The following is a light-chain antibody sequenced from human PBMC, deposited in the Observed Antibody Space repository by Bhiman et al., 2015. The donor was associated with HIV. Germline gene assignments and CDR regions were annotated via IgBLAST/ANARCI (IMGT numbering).Light chain of an antibody. CDR3: QAWDSSTGVV. Sequence: SYELTQPPSVSVSPGQTASITCSGDKLGDKYVCWYQQKPGQSPVLVMYQDNKRPSGIPERFSGSNSGNTATLTISGTQGMDEADYYCQAWDSSTGVVFGGGTKLTVL. J-gene: IGLJ2*01. CDR2: QDN. V-gene: IGLV3-1*01. CDR1: KLGDKY.